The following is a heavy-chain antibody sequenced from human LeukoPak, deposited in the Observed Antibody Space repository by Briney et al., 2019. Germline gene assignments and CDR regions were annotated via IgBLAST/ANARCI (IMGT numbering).Heavy chain of an antibody. D-gene: IGHD2-8*01. CDR3: ARAQGVSGMNWFDP. CDR1: GDSVSSNTAA. V-gene: IGHV6-1*01. CDR2: TYYR. Sequence: SQTLSLTCAISGDSVSSNTAAWNWIRQSPSRGLEWLGRTYYRYAVAVKSRITINLDTSKNQFSLQLNSVTPDDTAVYYCARAQGVSGMNWFDPWGQGTLIAVSS. J-gene: IGHJ5*02.